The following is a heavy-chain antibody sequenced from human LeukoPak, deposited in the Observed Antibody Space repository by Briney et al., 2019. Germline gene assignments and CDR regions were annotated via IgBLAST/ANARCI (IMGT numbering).Heavy chain of an antibody. J-gene: IGHJ5*02. Sequence: GGSLRLSCTASGFTFGDYAMSWFRKAPGKGLEWVGFIRSKAYGGTTEYAASVKGRFTISRDDSKSIGYLQMNSLKTEDTAVYYCTRAQRDFWSELNWFDPWGQGTLVTVSS. CDR1: GFTFGDYA. CDR3: TRAQRDFWSELNWFDP. V-gene: IGHV3-49*03. D-gene: IGHD3-3*01. CDR2: IRSKAYGGTT.